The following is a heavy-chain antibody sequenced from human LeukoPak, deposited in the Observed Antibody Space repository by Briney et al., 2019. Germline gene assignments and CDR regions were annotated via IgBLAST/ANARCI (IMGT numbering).Heavy chain of an antibody. CDR3: ARLYSSSRSYYFDY. J-gene: IGHJ4*02. V-gene: IGHV4-39*07. CDR1: GGSISSSSCY. CDR2: IYYSGST. D-gene: IGHD6-6*01. Sequence: SETLSLTCTVSGGSISSSSCYWGWIRQPPGKGLEWIGSIYYSGSTYYNPSLKSRVTISVDTSKNQFSLKLSSVTAADTAVYYCARLYSSSRSYYFDYWGQGTLVTVSS.